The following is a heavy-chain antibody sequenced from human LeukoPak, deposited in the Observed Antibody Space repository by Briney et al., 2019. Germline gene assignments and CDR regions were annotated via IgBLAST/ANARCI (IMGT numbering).Heavy chain of an antibody. CDR2: INHSGST. J-gene: IGHJ6*03. V-gene: IGHV4-34*01. CDR3: AREKIGTGTVLGKDYYYMDV. D-gene: IGHD3-16*01. CDR1: GGSFSGYY. Sequence: SETLSLTCAVYGGSFSGYYWSWIRQPPGKGLEWIGEINHSGSTNYNPSLKSRVTISVDTSKNQFSLKLSSVTAADTAMYYCAREKIGTGTVLGKDYYYMDVWGKGTTVTVSS.